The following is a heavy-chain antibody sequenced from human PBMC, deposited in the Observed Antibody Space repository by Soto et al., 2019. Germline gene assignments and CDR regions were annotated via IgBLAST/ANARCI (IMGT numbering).Heavy chain of an antibody. CDR3: ARQAVQDIVVVPAAATDYYYYYGLDV. CDR2: SYPGDTDT. D-gene: IGHD2-2*01. V-gene: IGHV5-51*01. J-gene: IGHJ6*02. Sequence: PVQSQKISCKASGYSFTSDWICWVRQMPGKGLEWMGISYPGDTDTRYSPSFQGQATISADKSISTAYLQWSGLKASEIAMYYGARQAVQDIVVVPAAATDYYYYYGLDVWGQGTTVTVSS. CDR1: GYSFTSDW.